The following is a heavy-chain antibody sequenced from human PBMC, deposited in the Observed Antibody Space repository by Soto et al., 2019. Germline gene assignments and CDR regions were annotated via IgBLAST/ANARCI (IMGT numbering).Heavy chain of an antibody. J-gene: IGHJ3*02. CDR3: ARSPPVASDAFDI. V-gene: IGHV1-18*01. CDR2: ISAYNGNT. CDR1: GYTFTIYC. Sequence: ASVKVSCKASGYTFTIYCISWVRQAPGQGLEWMGWISAYNGNTNYAQKLQGRVTMTTDTSTSTAYMELRSLRSDDTAVYYCARSPPVASDAFDIWGQGTMVTVSS. D-gene: IGHD2-15*01.